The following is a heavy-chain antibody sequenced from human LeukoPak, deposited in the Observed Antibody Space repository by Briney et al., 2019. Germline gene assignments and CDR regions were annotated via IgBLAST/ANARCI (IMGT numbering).Heavy chain of an antibody. CDR1: GGSISSSSYY. V-gene: IGHV4-39*01. CDR2: IYYSGST. CDR3: ARLGAVAGTRPLPES. J-gene: IGHJ4*02. Sequence: SETLSLTCTVSGGSISSSSYYWGCIRQPPGKGLEWIGSIYYSGSTYYNPSLKSRVTISVDTSKNQFSLKLSSVTAADTAVYYCARLGAVAGTRPLPESWGQGTLVTVSS. D-gene: IGHD6-19*01.